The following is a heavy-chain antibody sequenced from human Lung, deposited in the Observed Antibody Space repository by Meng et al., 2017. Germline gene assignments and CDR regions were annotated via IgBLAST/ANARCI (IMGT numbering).Heavy chain of an antibody. V-gene: IGHV4-34*01. CDR2: INHSGST. CDR3: ARGPTTMAHDFDY. CDR1: GGSFSDYY. D-gene: IGHD4-11*01. Sequence: QGPLQQWGAGLLKPSETLSLTCVVSGGSFSDYYWSWIRQPPGKGLEWIGEINHSGSTNYNPSLESRATISVDTSQNNLSLKLSSVTAADSAVYYCARGPTTMAHDFDYWGQGTLVTASS. J-gene: IGHJ4*02.